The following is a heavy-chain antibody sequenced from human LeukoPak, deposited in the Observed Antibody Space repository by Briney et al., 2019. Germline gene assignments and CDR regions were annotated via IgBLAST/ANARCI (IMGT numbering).Heavy chain of an antibody. V-gene: IGHV4-39*07. J-gene: IGHJ4*02. CDR2: IYYSGST. CDR3: ARDNDGGFFDY. D-gene: IGHD2-8*01. CDR1: GGSIGSSSYY. Sequence: PSETLSLTCTVSGGSIGSSSYYWGWIRQPPGKGLEWIGSIYYSGSTYYNPSLKSRVTISVDTSKNQFSLKLSSVTAADTAVYYCARDNDGGFFDYWGQGTLVTVSS.